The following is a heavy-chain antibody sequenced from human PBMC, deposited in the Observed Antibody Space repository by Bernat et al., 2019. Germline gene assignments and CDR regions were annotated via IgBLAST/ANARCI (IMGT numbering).Heavy chain of an antibody. CDR3: ASLGRGYCSGGSCDSLHY. J-gene: IGHJ4*02. V-gene: IGHV3-30*03. CDR1: GFTFSSYD. D-gene: IGHD2-15*01. CDR2: TSYDGSNK. Sequence: QVQLVESGGGVVQPGRSLRLSCAASGFTFSSYDMHWVRQAPGKGLEWVAVTSYDGSNKYYADSVKGRFTISRDNSKNTLHLQMNSLRAEDTAVYDCASLGRGYCSGGSCDSLHYWGQGTLVTVSS.